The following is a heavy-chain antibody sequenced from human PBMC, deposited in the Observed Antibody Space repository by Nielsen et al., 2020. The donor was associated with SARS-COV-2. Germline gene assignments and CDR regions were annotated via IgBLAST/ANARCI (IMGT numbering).Heavy chain of an antibody. V-gene: IGHV1-18*01. D-gene: IGHD3-3*01. CDR3: ARTSRDITIFGVVIRLGY. CDR2: ISAYNGNT. CDR1: GFTFSSYA. Sequence: GGSLRLSCAASGFTFSSYAMSWVRQAPGQGLEWMGWISAYNGNTNYAQKLQGRVTMTTDTSTSTAYMELRSLRSDDTAVYYCARTSRDITIFGVVIRLGYWGQGTLVTVSS. J-gene: IGHJ4*02.